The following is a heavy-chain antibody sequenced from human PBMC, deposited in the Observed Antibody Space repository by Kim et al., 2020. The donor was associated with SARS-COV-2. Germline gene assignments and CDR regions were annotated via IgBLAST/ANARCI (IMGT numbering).Heavy chain of an antibody. D-gene: IGHD6-6*01. CDR1: GFTFSTYA. CDR3: ARADRGSYYFGMYV. V-gene: IGHV3-23*01. CDR2: ISGRTTNT. J-gene: IGHJ6*02. Sequence: GGSLRLSCAVPGFTFSTYAFSWVRLAPGKGLEWVSAISGRTTNTYYADSVRGRFTISRDNSRNTLYLQMSSLRAEDTALYYCARADRGSYYFGMYVWGQGTTVTVSS.